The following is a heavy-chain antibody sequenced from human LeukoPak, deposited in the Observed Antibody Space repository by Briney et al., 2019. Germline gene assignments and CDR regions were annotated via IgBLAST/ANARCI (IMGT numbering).Heavy chain of an antibody. J-gene: IGHJ4*02. CDR3: ASGSGSYYNVW. CDR1: GFTFSIYN. D-gene: IGHD3-10*01. Sequence: GGSLRLSCAASGFTFSIYNMNWVRQAPGKGLEWVSYISSSSTTIYYADSVKGRFTISRDNSKNTLYLQMISLRAEDTARYYCASGSGSYYNVWWGQGTLVTVSS. V-gene: IGHV3-48*01. CDR2: ISSSSTTI.